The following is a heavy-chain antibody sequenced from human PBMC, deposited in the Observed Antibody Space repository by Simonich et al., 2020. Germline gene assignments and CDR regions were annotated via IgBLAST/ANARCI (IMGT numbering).Heavy chain of an antibody. CDR1: GFTFSSYS. Sequence: EVQLVESGGGLVKPGGSLRLSCAASGFTFSSYSMNWVRQAPGKGVEWVSSIIISSSYIYYADSGKGRFTISRDNAKNSLYLQMNSLRAEDTAVYYCARANERDYWGQGTLVTVSS. CDR2: IIISSSYI. J-gene: IGHJ4*02. D-gene: IGHD1-1*01. V-gene: IGHV3-21*01. CDR3: ARANERDY.